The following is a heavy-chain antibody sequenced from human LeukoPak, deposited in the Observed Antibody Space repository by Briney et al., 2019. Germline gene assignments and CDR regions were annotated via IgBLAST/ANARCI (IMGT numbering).Heavy chain of an antibody. CDR1: GGTFSSYA. Sequence: SVKVSCTASGGTFSSYAISWVRQAPGQGIEWMGGIIPIFGTANYAQKFQGRVTITADESTSTAYMELSSLRSEDTAVYYCARAQFRGYYGSGSQYDYWGQGTLVTVS. D-gene: IGHD3-10*01. CDR2: IIPIFGTA. J-gene: IGHJ4*02. V-gene: IGHV1-69*13. CDR3: ARAQFRGYYGSGSQYDY.